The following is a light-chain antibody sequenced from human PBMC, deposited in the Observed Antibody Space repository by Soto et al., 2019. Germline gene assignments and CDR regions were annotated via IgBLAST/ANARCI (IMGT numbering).Light chain of an antibody. CDR3: QQSYRTPHT. CDR2: GTS. J-gene: IGKJ2*01. Sequence: DIVLTQSPGTLSLSPGERATLSCRASQSVRSPYFAWYQQKPGQAPRLLIYGTSSRASGIPDRFSGSGSGTEFTFTISGLQPEDFATYYCQQSYRTPHTFGQGTKLETK. V-gene: IGKV3-20*01. CDR1: QSVRSPY.